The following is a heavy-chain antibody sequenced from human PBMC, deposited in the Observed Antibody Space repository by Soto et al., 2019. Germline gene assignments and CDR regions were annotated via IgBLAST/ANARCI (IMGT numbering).Heavy chain of an antibody. D-gene: IGHD3-3*01. CDR1: GYSFTSYW. Sequence: PGESLKISCKGSGYSFTSYWIGWVRQMPGKGLEWMGIIYPGDSDTRYSPSFQGQVTISADKSISTAYLQWSSLKASDTAMYYCARGIFGVVIMNPYFDYWGQGTLVTVSS. J-gene: IGHJ4*02. CDR2: IYPGDSDT. CDR3: ARGIFGVVIMNPYFDY. V-gene: IGHV5-51*01.